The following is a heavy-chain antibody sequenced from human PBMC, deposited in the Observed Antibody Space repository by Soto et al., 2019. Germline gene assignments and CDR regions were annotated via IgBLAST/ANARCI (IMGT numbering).Heavy chain of an antibody. Sequence: QMQLQLSGPGLVRSSETLSLTCSVSGGSTSSADYYWALTRQPPGKGLEWIGTIYYSGSTYSNPSLKSRVAMFIDTSNIQFTLEMRSVTAADTAVYYCASIRYYDISGAMDVWGQGATVTVSS. J-gene: IGHJ6*02. V-gene: IGHV4-39*01. CDR2: IYYSGST. CDR1: GGSTSSADYY. CDR3: ASIRYYDISGAMDV. D-gene: IGHD3-22*01.